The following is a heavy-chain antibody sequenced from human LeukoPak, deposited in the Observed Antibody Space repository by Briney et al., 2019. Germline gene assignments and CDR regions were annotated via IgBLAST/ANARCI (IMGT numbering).Heavy chain of an antibody. CDR1: GYSFTSYW. CDR3: ALSMIGYDILTGYYETPFDY. V-gene: IGHV5-51*01. Sequence: GESLKISCKGSGYSFTSYWIGWVRQMPGKGLEWMGIIYPGDSDTRYSPSFQGQVTISADKSISTAYLQWSSLKASDTAMYYCALSMIGYDILTGYYETPFDYWGQGTLVTVSS. CDR2: IYPGDSDT. D-gene: IGHD3-9*01. J-gene: IGHJ4*02.